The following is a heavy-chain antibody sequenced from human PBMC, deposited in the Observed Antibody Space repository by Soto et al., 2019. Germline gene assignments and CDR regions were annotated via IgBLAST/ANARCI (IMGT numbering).Heavy chain of an antibody. CDR3: ARAVGDPLYYLDY. CDR1: SDSISSYY. D-gene: IGHD6-19*01. V-gene: IGHV4-59*08. J-gene: IGHJ4*02. Sequence: QVQLQESGPGLVRPSETLSLTCTVSSDSISSYYWIWIRQSPGKGLEWIGYTDYSGNTNYNPSLNSRVTISGDTSKNQFSLRLSSVTAADTAVYYCARAVGDPLYYLDYWGQGTLVTVSS. CDR2: TDYSGNT.